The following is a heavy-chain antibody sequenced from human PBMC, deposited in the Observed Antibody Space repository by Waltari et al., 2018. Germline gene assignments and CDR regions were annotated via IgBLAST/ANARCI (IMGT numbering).Heavy chain of an antibody. CDR1: GFTFSSYS. J-gene: IGHJ2*01. Sequence: EVQLVESGGGLVQPGGSLRLSCAASGFTFSSYSMNWVRQAPVKGLEWVSYISSSSSTIYYADSVKGRFTISRDNAKNSLYLQMNSLRAEDTAVYYCARDYLSGEYFDLWGRGTLVTVSS. V-gene: IGHV3-48*01. CDR2: ISSSSSTI. CDR3: ARDYLSGEYFDL. D-gene: IGHD3-10*01.